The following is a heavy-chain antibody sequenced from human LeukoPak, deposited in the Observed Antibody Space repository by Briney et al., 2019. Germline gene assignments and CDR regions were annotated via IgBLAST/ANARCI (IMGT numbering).Heavy chain of an antibody. V-gene: IGHV3-30*03. J-gene: IGHJ4*02. CDR2: ISYDGSNT. CDR1: RFSFRSYD. Sequence: PGGSLRLSCAASRFSFRSYDMHWVRQTPGKGLEWVAVISYDGSNTYYTDSVKGRFTISRDNSKNTLYLQMNSLRAEDTAVYYCARGQGDYWGQGTLVTVSS. CDR3: ARGQGDY.